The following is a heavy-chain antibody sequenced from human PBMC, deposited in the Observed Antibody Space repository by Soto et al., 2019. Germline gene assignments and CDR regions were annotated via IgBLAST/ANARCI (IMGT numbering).Heavy chain of an antibody. Sequence: QVQLQESGPGLVKPSQTLSLTCTVSGGSISSGGYYWSWIRQHPGKGLEWIGYIYYSGSTYYNPSLKSRVNISVDTSKNQFSLKLSSVTAADTAVYYCARTNSSSWYADYWGQGTLVTVSS. J-gene: IGHJ4*02. CDR2: IYYSGST. CDR3: ARTNSSSWYADY. D-gene: IGHD6-13*01. V-gene: IGHV4-31*03. CDR1: GGSISSGGYY.